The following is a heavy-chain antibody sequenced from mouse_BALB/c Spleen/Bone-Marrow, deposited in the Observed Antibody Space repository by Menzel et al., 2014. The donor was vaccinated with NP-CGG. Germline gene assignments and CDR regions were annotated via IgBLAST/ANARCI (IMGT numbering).Heavy chain of an antibody. CDR3: AREGSFYGNPFDS. CDR2: ILPGSGST. V-gene: IGHV1-9*01. Sequence: QVQLQQSGAEVMKSGASVKISCRATGYRFSSFWIEWIKQRPGHGLEWIGKILPGSGSTNYNEKFKGKATLSADTSSNTAYMQLSSLTSEDSAVYFCAREGSFYGNPFDSWGQGTTLTVSS. CDR1: GYRFSSFW. D-gene: IGHD2-10*01. J-gene: IGHJ2*01.